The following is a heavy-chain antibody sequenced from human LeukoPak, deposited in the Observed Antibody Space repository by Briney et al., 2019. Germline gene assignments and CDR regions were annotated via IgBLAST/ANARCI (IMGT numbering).Heavy chain of an antibody. Sequence: SETLSLTCTVSGGSISSYYWGWIRQPPGKGLEWIGSVYYTGASYYNPSLRSRVTISIDTSKKHFSLKLTSVTAADTAVYYCARGAPPQNWGQGTLVTVSS. V-gene: IGHV4-39*07. CDR3: ARGAPPQN. CDR1: GGSISSYY. CDR2: VYYTGAS. J-gene: IGHJ4*02.